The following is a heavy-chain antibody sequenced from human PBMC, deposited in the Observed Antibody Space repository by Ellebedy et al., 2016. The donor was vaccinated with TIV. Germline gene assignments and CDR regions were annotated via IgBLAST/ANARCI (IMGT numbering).Heavy chain of an antibody. Sequence: SETLSLTCTVSGGSISSYYWSWIRQPPGKGLEWIGYIYYSGITNYSPSLKSRVTISMDTSKNQFSLNLSSVTAADTAIYYCARLADHWGRGTPVTVSS. CDR2: IYYSGIT. CDR3: ARLADH. V-gene: IGHV4-59*08. CDR1: GGSISSYY. J-gene: IGHJ4*02.